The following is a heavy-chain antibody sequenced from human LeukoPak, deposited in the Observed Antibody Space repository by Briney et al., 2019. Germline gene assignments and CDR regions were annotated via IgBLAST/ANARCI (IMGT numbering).Heavy chain of an antibody. Sequence: GGSLRLSCAASGFTFSSYWMSWVRQAPGKGLEWVANIKQDGSEKYYVDSVKGRFTISRGNAKDSLYLQMNTLRPEDTALYYCAGGDAFDIWGQGTMVTVSS. V-gene: IGHV3-7*01. CDR1: GFTFSSYW. J-gene: IGHJ3*02. CDR2: IKQDGSEK. CDR3: AGGDAFDI.